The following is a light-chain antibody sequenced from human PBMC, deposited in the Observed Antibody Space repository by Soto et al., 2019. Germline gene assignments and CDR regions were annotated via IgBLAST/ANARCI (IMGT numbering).Light chain of an antibody. CDR1: QSISSNY. CDR2: GAS. Sequence: EIVLTQSPGTQSLSPGERASLSCMASQSISSNYLAWYQHKPGQAPRLLIYGASSRATGIPGRFSGSGSGTDFTLTISRLEPEDFAVYYCQQYGSSPWTFGQGTKVEIK. J-gene: IGKJ1*01. CDR3: QQYGSSPWT. V-gene: IGKV3-20*01.